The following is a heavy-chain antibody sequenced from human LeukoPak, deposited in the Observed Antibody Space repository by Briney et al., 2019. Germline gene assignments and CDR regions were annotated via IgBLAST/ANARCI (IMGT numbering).Heavy chain of an antibody. J-gene: IGHJ3*02. CDR3: ATRYGDYGDAFDI. Sequence: GGSLRLSCAASGFTFSSYWMHWVRQAPGKGLVWVSRINSDGSSTGYADSVKGRFTISRDNAKNTLYLQMNSLRAEDTAVYYCATRYGDYGDAFDIWGQGTMVTVSS. V-gene: IGHV3-74*01. CDR1: GFTFSSYW. CDR2: INSDGSST. D-gene: IGHD4-17*01.